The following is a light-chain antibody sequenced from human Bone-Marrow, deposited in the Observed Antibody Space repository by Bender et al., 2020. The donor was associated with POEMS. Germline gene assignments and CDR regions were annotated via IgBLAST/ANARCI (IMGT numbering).Light chain of an antibody. CDR2: SDD. CDR3: SSYTSSSTKV. V-gene: IGLV1-44*01. Sequence: QSVLTQPPSASGTPGQRVTISCSGGSIGRNPINWYQQLPGTAPRLVIYSDDRRPSGVSNRFSGSKSGNTASLTISGLQSDDEADYYCSSYTSSSTKVFGGGTKLTVL. J-gene: IGLJ3*02. CDR1: SIGRNP.